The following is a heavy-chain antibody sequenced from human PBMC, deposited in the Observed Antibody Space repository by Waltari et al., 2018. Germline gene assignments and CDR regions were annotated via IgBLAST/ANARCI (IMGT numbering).Heavy chain of an antibody. CDR2: IYYSGRT. D-gene: IGHD2-21*02. J-gene: IGHJ5*02. CDR1: GGSISSSSYY. Sequence: QLQLQESGPGLVKPSETLSLTCTVSGGSISSSSYYWGWIRQPPGKGLEWIGSIYYSGRTYYNPSLKSRVTISVDTSKNQFSLKLSSVTAADTAVYYCARDFRRDTGWFDPWGQGTLVTVSS. CDR3: ARDFRRDTGWFDP. V-gene: IGHV4-39*07.